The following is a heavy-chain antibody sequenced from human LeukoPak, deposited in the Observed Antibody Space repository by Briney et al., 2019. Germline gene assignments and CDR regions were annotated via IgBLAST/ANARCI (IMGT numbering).Heavy chain of an antibody. CDR3: ARGETYYYDSSGYYWSSAFDI. D-gene: IGHD3-22*01. CDR2: IIPIFGTA. J-gene: IGHJ3*02. Sequence: GASVKVSCKASGGTFSSYAISWVRQAPGQGLEWMGGIIPIFGTANYAQKFQGRVTITTDESTSTASMELSSLRSEDTAVYYCARGETYYYDSSGYYWSSAFDIWGQGTMVTVSS. V-gene: IGHV1-69*05. CDR1: GGTFSSYA.